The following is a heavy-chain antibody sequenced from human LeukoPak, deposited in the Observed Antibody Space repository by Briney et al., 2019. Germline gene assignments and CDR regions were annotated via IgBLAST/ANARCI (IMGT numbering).Heavy chain of an antibody. V-gene: IGHV4-59*01. CDR3: ARGPDDFWSGYYRFDY. CDR2: IYYSGST. D-gene: IGHD3-3*01. CDR1: GGSISSYY. J-gene: IGHJ4*02. Sequence: SETLSLTCTVSGGSISSYYWSWIRQPPGKGLEWIGYIYYSGSTNYNPSLKSRVTISVDTSKNQFSLKLSSVTAADTAVYYCARGPDDFWSGYYRFDYWGQGTLVTVSS.